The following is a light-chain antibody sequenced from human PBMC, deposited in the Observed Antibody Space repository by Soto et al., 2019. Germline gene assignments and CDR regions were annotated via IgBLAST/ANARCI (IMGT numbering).Light chain of an antibody. CDR1: QSVSSSY. CDR3: QQYGSSPLWT. CDR2: GAS. J-gene: IGKJ1*01. Sequence: EIVLTQSPGTLSLSPGERATLSCRASQSVSSSYLAWYQQKPGQAPRLLIYGASSRATGIPDRFSGSGSGTDFTLTISRLEPEDVAVYYCQQYGSSPLWTFGQGTK. V-gene: IGKV3-20*01.